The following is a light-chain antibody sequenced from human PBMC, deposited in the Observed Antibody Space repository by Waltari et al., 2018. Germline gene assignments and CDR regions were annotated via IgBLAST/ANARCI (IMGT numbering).Light chain of an antibody. V-gene: IGLV2-14*03. Sequence: QSALTQPSSVSGSPGQSITISCTGSTSDIGDYNYVPWYQQPPGKAPQLVIYDVNNRPAGISNRFSGSKAGNTASLAISGLQAEDEADYYCSSYTSLTNLFVVFGGGTKVTVL. CDR2: DVN. J-gene: IGLJ2*01. CDR1: TSDIGDYNY. CDR3: SSYTSLTNLFVV.